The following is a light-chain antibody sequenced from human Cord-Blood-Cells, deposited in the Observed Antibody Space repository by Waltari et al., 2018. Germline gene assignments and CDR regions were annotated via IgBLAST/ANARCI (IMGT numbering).Light chain of an antibody. Sequence: QSALTQPPSASGSPGQAVTISCTGTSSDVGGYNYVSWYQQHPAKAPKLMIYEVSKRPSGVPDRFSGSKSGNTASLTVSGLQAEDEADYYCSSYAGSNIWVFGGGTKLTVL. CDR3: SSYAGSNIWV. CDR1: SSDVGGYNY. V-gene: IGLV2-8*01. CDR2: EVS. J-gene: IGLJ3*02.